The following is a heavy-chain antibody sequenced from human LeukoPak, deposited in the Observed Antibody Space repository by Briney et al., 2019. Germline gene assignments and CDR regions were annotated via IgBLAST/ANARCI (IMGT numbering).Heavy chain of an antibody. CDR3: ARGEKWWSYFDY. Sequence: PSETLSLTCAVYGGSFSGYYWSWIRQPPGKGLEWIGEINHSGSTNYNPSLKSRVTISVDTSKNQFSLKLRSVTAADTAVYYCARGEKWWSYFDYWGQGTLVTVSS. D-gene: IGHD2-15*01. J-gene: IGHJ4*02. CDR2: INHSGST. V-gene: IGHV4-34*01. CDR1: GGSFSGYY.